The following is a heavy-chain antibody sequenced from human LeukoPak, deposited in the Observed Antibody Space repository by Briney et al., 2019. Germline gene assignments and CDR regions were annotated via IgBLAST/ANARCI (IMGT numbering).Heavy chain of an antibody. CDR1: GFTFTTYA. V-gene: IGHV3-23*01. CDR3: AKRWFGELGVAWFAP. Sequence: GGSLGLSCAASGFTFTTYALSWVRQAPGKGLEWVSTINGNGNNTYYAYSVKRLFTISKTTTKNTLYLQMNSLRTEDAAVYYSAKRWFGELGVAWFAPWGQGTLVTVSS. J-gene: IGHJ5*02. CDR2: INGNGNNT. D-gene: IGHD3-10*01.